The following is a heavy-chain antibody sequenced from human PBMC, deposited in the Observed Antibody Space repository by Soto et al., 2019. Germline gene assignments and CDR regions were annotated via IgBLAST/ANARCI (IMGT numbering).Heavy chain of an antibody. CDR2: IYHSGST. J-gene: IGHJ6*02. Sequence: ETLSLTCAVSGGSISSSNWWSWVRQPPGKGLEWIGEIYHSGSTNYNPSLKSRVTISVDKSKNQFSLKLSSVTAADTAVYYCARVPMVRGVMVVGYYYYGMDVWGQGTTVTVSS. CDR3: ARVPMVRGVMVVGYYYYGMDV. D-gene: IGHD3-10*01. V-gene: IGHV4-4*02. CDR1: GGSISSSNW.